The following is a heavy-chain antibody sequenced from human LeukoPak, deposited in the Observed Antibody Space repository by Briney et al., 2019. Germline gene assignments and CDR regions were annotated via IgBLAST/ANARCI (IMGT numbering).Heavy chain of an antibody. J-gene: IGHJ4*02. CDR1: GFTFSSYA. V-gene: IGHV3-23*01. CDR3: AKDEYYDSSGYYGDY. D-gene: IGHD3-22*01. Sequence: GGSLRVSCAASGFTFSSYAMSWVRQAPGKGLEWVSGISCSGGSTYYADSVKGRFTISRHNSKNTLYLQMNRLRAEDTAVYYCAKDEYYDSSGYYGDYWGQGTLVTVSS. CDR2: ISCSGGST.